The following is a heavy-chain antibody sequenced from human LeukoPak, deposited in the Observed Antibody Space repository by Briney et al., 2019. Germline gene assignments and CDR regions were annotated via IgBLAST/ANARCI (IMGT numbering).Heavy chain of an antibody. CDR1: GYTFTSYL. V-gene: IGHV1-46*01. Sequence: ASVKVSCKASGYTFTSYLMHWVRQAPGQGLKWMGIIYPSDGSTNYAQMFQGRVTMARDTSTSTVYMELTSLRSEDTAVYYCARAGTAMEYFDYWGQGTLVTVSS. D-gene: IGHD5-18*01. CDR3: ARAGTAMEYFDY. J-gene: IGHJ4*02. CDR2: IYPSDGST.